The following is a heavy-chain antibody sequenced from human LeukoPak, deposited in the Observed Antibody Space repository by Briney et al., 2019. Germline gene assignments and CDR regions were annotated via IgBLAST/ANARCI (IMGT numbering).Heavy chain of an antibody. CDR1: GYTFSNNY. D-gene: IGHD7-27*01. Sequence: ATVKVSCKASGYTFSNNYMHWVRQAPGQGLGWMGIISPSGGSTSYAQQFQGRVNMTEDTSTEKAYMELSRLRSEDTAVYYCATDLGEHWFDPWGQGTLATVSS. CDR2: ISPSGGST. V-gene: IGHV1-46*01. CDR3: ATDLGEHWFDP. J-gene: IGHJ5*02.